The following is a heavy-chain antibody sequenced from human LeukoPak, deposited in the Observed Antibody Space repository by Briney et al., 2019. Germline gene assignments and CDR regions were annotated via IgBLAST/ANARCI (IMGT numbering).Heavy chain of an antibody. D-gene: IGHD3-16*01. J-gene: IGHJ5*02. CDR3: ARDNSVGDIAWWFDP. CDR2: ISAYNGNT. CDR1: GYTFTSYR. V-gene: IGHV1-18*01. Sequence: GASVKVSCKASGYTFTSYRISWVRQAPGQGLEWMGWISAYNGNTNYVQNFQGRVTMTRDMSTTTDYMELSSLRSENTAVYYCARDNSVGDIAWWFDPWGQGTLVTVSS.